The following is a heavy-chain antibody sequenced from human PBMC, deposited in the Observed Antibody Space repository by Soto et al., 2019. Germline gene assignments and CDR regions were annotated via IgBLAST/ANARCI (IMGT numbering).Heavy chain of an antibody. D-gene: IGHD1-1*01. CDR1: GGFVSSGSYY. J-gene: IGHJ3*02. CDR3: ARVERGTATTVVDAFDI. CDR2: MSHSCGT. Sequence: QVQLQQWGAGLLKPSETLSLTCAVYGGFVSSGSYYWSWIRQPPGKGLEWIGEMSHSCGTHFNPSLKSRVTMSVDMSKNQFSLKMSSVTAADTALYYCARVERGTATTVVDAFDIWGPGTMVTVSS. V-gene: IGHV4-34*01.